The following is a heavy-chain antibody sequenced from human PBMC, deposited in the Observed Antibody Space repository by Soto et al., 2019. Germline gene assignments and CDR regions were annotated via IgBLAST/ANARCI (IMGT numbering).Heavy chain of an antibody. V-gene: IGHV4-39*07. CDR1: GGSISSSSYY. CDR3: AKDPRFYGMDV. CDR2: IYYSGST. J-gene: IGHJ6*02. Sequence: SETLSLTCTVSGGSISSSSYYWGWIRQPPGKGLEWIGSIYYSGSTYYNPSLKSRVTISVDTSKNQMSLKLNSVTAADTAVYYCAKDPRFYGMDVWGQGTTVTVSS.